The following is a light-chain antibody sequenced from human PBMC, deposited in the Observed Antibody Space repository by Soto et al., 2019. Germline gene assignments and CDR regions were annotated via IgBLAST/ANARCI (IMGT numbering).Light chain of an antibody. CDR1: RNDIGTYNL. Sequence: QSALTQPASVSDSPGQSVSISCGGGRNDIGTYNLVSWYQQHPGKAPKLIIYEGNKRPSGVPNRFSGSRSGNTASLTISGLQAEDEADYYCCSYADGSSLLFGAGTKLTVL. CDR3: CSYADGSSLL. CDR2: EGN. V-gene: IGLV2-23*01. J-gene: IGLJ1*01.